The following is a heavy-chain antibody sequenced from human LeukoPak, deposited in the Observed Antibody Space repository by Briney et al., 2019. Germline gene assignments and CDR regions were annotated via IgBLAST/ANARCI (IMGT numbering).Heavy chain of an antibody. V-gene: IGHV3-30*18. CDR3: AKVPAASRYYFDY. D-gene: IGHD2-2*01. J-gene: IGHJ4*02. CDR1: GFTFSSYG. CDR2: ISYDGSNK. Sequence: GRSLRLSCAASGFTFSSYGMHWVRQAPGKGLEWVAVISYDGSNKYYADSVKGRFTISRDNSKNTLYLQMNSLRAEDTVVYYCAKVPAASRYYFDYWGQGTLVTVSS.